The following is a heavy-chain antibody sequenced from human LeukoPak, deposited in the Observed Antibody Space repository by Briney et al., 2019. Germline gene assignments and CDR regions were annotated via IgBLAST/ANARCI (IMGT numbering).Heavy chain of an antibody. V-gene: IGHV3-30*04. CDR1: GFTFSSYA. D-gene: IGHD3-9*01. Sequence: GGSLRLSCAASGFTFSSYAMHWVRQAPGKGLEWVAVISYDGSNKYYADSVKGRFTISRDNAKNSLYLQMNSLRAEDTAVYYCARDRVRYFDWSYYMDVWGKGTTVTVSS. CDR2: ISYDGSNK. CDR3: ARDRVRYFDWSYYMDV. J-gene: IGHJ6*03.